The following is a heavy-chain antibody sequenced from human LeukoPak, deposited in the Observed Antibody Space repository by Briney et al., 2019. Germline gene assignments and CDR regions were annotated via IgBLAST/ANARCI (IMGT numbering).Heavy chain of an antibody. CDR3: ARGGPPGGSGAYSDH. CDR2: ISSSSTI. Sequence: GGSLRLSCAASGFTFSSYSMNWVRQAPGKGLEWVSYISSSSTIYYADSVKGRFTISRDNAKNSLYLQMNSLRAEDTAVYYCARGGPPGGSGAYSDHWGQGTLVTVSS. J-gene: IGHJ4*02. D-gene: IGHD2-15*01. CDR1: GFTFSSYS. V-gene: IGHV3-48*01.